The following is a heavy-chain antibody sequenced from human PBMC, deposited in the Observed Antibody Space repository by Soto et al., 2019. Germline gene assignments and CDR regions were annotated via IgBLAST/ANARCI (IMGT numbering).Heavy chain of an antibody. Sequence: QVQLVESGGGVVQPGRSLRLSCAASGFTFSSYGMHWVRQAPGKGLEWVAVISYDGSNKYYADSVKGRFTISRDNSKNTLYLQMDSLRAEDTAVYYCAKDPTYHQIVVVDEYFQHWGQGTLVTVSS. CDR2: ISYDGSNK. J-gene: IGHJ1*01. D-gene: IGHD3-22*01. CDR3: AKDPTYHQIVVVDEYFQH. CDR1: GFTFSSYG. V-gene: IGHV3-30*18.